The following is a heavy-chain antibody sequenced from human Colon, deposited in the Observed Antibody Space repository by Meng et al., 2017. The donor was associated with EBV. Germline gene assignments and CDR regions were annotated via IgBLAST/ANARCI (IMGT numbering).Heavy chain of an antibody. D-gene: IGHD3-10*01. CDR3: LRGSGGSV. V-gene: IGHV4-4*02. CDR2: IPHRGSS. CDR1: GDSITNHNW. Sequence: QVQLRGSGPALVKPSETLSLTCAVSGDSITNHNWWAWVRQPPGKGLEWIGEIPHRGSSAYNPSLKSRVSMSIDKSKNQFSLKLTSVTAADTVVYHCLRGSGGSVWGQGTLVTVSS. J-gene: IGHJ1*01.